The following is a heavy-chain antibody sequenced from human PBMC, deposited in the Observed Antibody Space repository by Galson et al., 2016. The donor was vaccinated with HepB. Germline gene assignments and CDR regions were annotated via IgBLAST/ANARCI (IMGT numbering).Heavy chain of an antibody. CDR3: ARQYSGGPSDS. CDR1: GASLXXXYW. Sequence: SETLSLTCGVSGASLXXXYWXXXVRXXPGXXXEWXXQIXHXGRXXXTPSLASRVTXXIDTSNNHFSLRLTSVTAADTALYYCARQYSGGPSDSWGQGTLVIVSS. J-gene: IGHJ4*02. D-gene: IGHD6-25*01. V-gene: IGHV4-4*02. CDR2: IXHXGRX.